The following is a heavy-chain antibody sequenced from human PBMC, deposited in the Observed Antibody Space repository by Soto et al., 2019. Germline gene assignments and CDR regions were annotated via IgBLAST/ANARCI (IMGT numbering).Heavy chain of an antibody. V-gene: IGHV4-59*01. CDR1: CGSISSYY. Sequence: SETLSLTCTVSCGSISSYYWSWIRQPPGKGLEWIGYIYYSGSTNYNPSLKSRVTISVDTSKNQFSLKLSSVTAADTAVYYCARDYVEMATRWFDPWGQGTLVTVSS. D-gene: IGHD5-12*01. CDR2: IYYSGST. CDR3: ARDYVEMATRWFDP. J-gene: IGHJ5*02.